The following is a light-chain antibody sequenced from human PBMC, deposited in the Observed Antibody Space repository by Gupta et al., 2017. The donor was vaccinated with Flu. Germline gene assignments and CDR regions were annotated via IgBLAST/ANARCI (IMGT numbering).Light chain of an antibody. Sequence: SLGAKATINCKSSQSVFYSPNNRNYLGCYQQKPEQPPKLLVYWASTRKSGVPDRFSGSSSATYIPITISILHAEDVAVYYCQQDDNTPWTFGQGTRVEIK. CDR3: QQDDNTPWT. V-gene: IGKV4-1*01. CDR2: WAS. CDR1: QSVFYSPNNRNY. J-gene: IGKJ1*01.